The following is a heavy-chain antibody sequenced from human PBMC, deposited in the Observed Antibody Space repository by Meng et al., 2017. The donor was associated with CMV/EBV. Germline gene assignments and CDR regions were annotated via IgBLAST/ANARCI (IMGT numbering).Heavy chain of an antibody. Sequence: LRLSCAASGFTVSSNYMSWVRQAPGKGLEWVSVIYSGGSTYYADSVKGRFTISRDNSKNTLYLQMNSLRAEDTAVYYCARITVGAIDYWGQGTLVTVSS. CDR2: IYSGGST. D-gene: IGHD1-26*01. CDR1: GFTVSSNY. J-gene: IGHJ4*02. CDR3: ARITVGAIDY. V-gene: IGHV3-53*01.